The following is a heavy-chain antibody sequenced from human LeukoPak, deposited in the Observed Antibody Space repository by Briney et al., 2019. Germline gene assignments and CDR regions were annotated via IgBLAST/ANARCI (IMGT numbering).Heavy chain of an antibody. D-gene: IGHD3-3*01. CDR3: ARLDFWSGYTFDY. CDR2: ISGSGGTT. Sequence: PGGSLRLSCAASGFTFNNYAMSWVRQAPGKGLEWVSGISGSGGTTYYADCVKGRFTISRDNSKRRLYLQMNSLRGDDTAVYHCARLDFWSGYTFDYWGQGTLVTVSS. J-gene: IGHJ4*02. CDR1: GFTFNNYA. V-gene: IGHV3-23*01.